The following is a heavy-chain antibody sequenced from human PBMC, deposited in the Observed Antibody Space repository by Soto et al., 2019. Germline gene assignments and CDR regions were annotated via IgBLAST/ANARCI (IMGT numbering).Heavy chain of an antibody. J-gene: IGHJ4*02. CDR2: INAGNGNT. Sequence: QVQLVQSGAEVKKPGASVKVSCKASGYTFTSYAMHWVRQAPGQRLEWMGWINAGNGNTKYSQKFQGRVTITRDTSASTAYMELSSLRSDDTAVYYCAREMRYIAGRYFDYWGQGTLVTVSS. CDR1: GYTFTSYA. V-gene: IGHV1-3*01. D-gene: IGHD6-13*01. CDR3: AREMRYIAGRYFDY.